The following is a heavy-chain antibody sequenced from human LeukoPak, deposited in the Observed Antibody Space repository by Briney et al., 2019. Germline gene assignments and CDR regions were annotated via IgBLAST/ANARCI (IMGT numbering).Heavy chain of an antibody. CDR1: GFTLSGYW. J-gene: IGHJ6*02. D-gene: IGHD2-8*02. CDR2: IDANGGGT. Sequence: GGSLRLSCAASGFTLSGYWMHWVRQVPGKGLVWVSRIDANGGGTTYADSVKGRFAISRDNAKNTLYLQMSSLRIEDTAVYYCTRVQAGRSGLMDVWGRGTTVTVSS. V-gene: IGHV3-74*01. CDR3: TRVQAGRSGLMDV.